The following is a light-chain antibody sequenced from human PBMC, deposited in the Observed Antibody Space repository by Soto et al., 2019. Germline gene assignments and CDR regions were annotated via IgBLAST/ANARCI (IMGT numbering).Light chain of an antibody. CDR1: QSISRW. CDR2: LAS. V-gene: IGKV1-5*03. Sequence: DIQMTQSPSTLSASVGDRVTITCRASQSISRWLARYQLKPGKAPKLLIYLASTLESGVPSRFSGSGSGTEFTLTISSLQPDDFATYYCQQYKSYWTFGQGTKVEIK. J-gene: IGKJ1*01. CDR3: QQYKSYWT.